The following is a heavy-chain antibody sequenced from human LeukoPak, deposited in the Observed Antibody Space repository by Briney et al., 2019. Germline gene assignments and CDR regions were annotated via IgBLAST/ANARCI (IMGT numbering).Heavy chain of an antibody. Sequence: GGSLRLSCEASGFTFNTYGMSWVRQAPGKGLEWVSGISGYGGDTYYADSVKGRFTISRDNAKNSLYLQMNSLRAEDTAVYYCARDSEQLVFDDNTIDYWGQGTLVTVSS. V-gene: IGHV3-21*01. J-gene: IGHJ4*02. CDR1: GFTFNTYG. D-gene: IGHD6-6*01. CDR3: ARDSEQLVFDDNTIDY. CDR2: ISGYGGDT.